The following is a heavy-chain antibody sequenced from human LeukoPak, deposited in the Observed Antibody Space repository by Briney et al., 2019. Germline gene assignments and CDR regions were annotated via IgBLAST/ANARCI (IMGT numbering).Heavy chain of an antibody. D-gene: IGHD5-18*01. CDR3: ARGGAWIQPLTPYYYYYYMDV. Sequence: PSETLSLTCAVYGGSFSGYYWSWIRQPPGKGLEWSGEINHSGSTNYNPSLKSRVTISVDTSKNQFSLKLSSMTAADTAVYYCARGGAWIQPLTPYYYYYYMDVWGKGTTVTVSS. V-gene: IGHV4-34*01. CDR2: INHSGST. J-gene: IGHJ6*03. CDR1: GGSFSGYY.